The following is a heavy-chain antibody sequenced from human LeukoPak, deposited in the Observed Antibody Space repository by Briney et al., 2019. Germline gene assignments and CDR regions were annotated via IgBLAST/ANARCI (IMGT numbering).Heavy chain of an antibody. CDR3: ARAGGRYSGCVDWFDP. D-gene: IGHD5-12*01. V-gene: IGHV4-30-2*01. J-gene: IGHJ5*02. CDR1: GGSISSGGYS. Sequence: SQTLSLTCAVSGGSISSGGYSWSWIRQPPGKGLEWIGYIYHSGSTYYNPSLKSRVTISVDRSKNQFSLKLSSVTAADTAVYYCARAGGRYSGCVDWFDPWGQGTLVTVSS. CDR2: IYHSGST.